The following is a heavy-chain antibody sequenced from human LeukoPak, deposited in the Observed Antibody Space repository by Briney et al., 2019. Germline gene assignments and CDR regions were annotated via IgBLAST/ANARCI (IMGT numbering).Heavy chain of an antibody. CDR1: GFTFSSYA. Sequence: PGGSLRLSCAASGFTFSSYAMSWVRQAPGKGLEWVSAISGSGGSTYYADSVKGRFTISRDNSKNTLSLQMNSLRTEDTAIYYCARDWGGYSGYDRNWFDPCGQGTLVTVSS. CDR2: ISGSGGST. CDR3: ARDWGGYSGYDRNWFDP. V-gene: IGHV3-23*01. J-gene: IGHJ5*02. D-gene: IGHD5-12*01.